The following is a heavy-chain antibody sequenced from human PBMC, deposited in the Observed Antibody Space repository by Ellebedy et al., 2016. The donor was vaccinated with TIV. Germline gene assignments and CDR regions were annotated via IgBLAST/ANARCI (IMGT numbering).Heavy chain of an antibody. J-gene: IGHJ4*02. V-gene: IGHV3-74*01. Sequence: PGGSLRLSCAASGFTFSSSWVHWVRQVPGKGLVWVARINGDGSNIGYADSVKGRFTISRDNAKNSIYLQMNNLRPEDTAVYYCAREGGTYYSAHFDQWGQGTPVTVSS. CDR1: GFTFSSSW. CDR2: INGDGSNI. CDR3: AREGGTYYSAHFDQ. D-gene: IGHD1-26*01.